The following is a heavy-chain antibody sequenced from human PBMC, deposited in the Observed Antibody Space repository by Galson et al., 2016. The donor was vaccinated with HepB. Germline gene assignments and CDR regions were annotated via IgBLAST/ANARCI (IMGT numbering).Heavy chain of an antibody. V-gene: IGHV1-69*06. CDR1: EGTFSSYT. CDR3: ARDRPSHAQYYFDY. Sequence: AAKVPCKASEGTFSSYTITWVRQAPGHGLEWMGGIIPMFGPANYAQKLQGRVTITADKSTSTAYMELSSLRSEDTAVYYCARDRPSHAQYYFDYWGQGTLVTVSS. CDR2: IIPMFGPA. J-gene: IGHJ4*02.